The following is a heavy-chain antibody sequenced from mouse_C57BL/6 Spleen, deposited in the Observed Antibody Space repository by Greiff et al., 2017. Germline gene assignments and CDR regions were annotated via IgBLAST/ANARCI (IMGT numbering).Heavy chain of an antibody. Sequence: QVHVKQSGAELVKPGASVKLSCKASGYTFTSYWMQWVKQRPGQGLEWIGEIDPSDSYTNYNQKFKGKATLTVDTSSSTAYMQLSSLTSEDSAVYYWARRGGYQDYAMDYWGQGTSVTVSS. D-gene: IGHD2-14*01. CDR1: GYTFTSYW. J-gene: IGHJ4*01. CDR3: ARRGGYQDYAMDY. CDR2: IDPSDSYT. V-gene: IGHV1-50*01.